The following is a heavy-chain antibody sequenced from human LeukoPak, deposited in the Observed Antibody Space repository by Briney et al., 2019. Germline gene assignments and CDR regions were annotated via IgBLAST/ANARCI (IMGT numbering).Heavy chain of an antibody. Sequence: GGSLRLSCAASGFTFSGSAMHWVRQASGKGLEWVGRIRSKTNSHATAYAASVKGRFTISRDDSKNPPFLQMNTLPTDDTAVYYCTRHGVEAHFYYYGLDVWGQGTTVTVSS. CDR2: IRSKTNSHAT. CDR3: TRHGVEAHFYYYGLDV. J-gene: IGHJ6*02. D-gene: IGHD2-8*01. CDR1: GFTFSGSA. V-gene: IGHV3-73*01.